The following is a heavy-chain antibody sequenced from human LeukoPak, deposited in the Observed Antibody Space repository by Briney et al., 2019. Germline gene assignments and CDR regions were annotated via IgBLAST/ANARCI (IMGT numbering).Heavy chain of an antibody. D-gene: IGHD2-15*01. V-gene: IGHV3-48*01. CDR1: GFTFSTYS. CDR3: ASGRDTVVVAAATPRLFDY. Sequence: GGSLRLSCAASGFTFSTYSMNWVHQAPGKGLEWVSYISGSSSTIYYADSVKGRFTISRDDAKTSLYLQMNSLRAEDTAVYYCASGRDTVVVAAATPRLFDYWGQGTLVTVSS. J-gene: IGHJ4*02. CDR2: ISGSSSTI.